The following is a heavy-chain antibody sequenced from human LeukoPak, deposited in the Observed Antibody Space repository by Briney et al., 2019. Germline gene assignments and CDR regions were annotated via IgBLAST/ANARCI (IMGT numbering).Heavy chain of an antibody. CDR1: RFTFDSYW. J-gene: IGHJ4*02. CDR3: TRDPLTQNDY. Sequence: GGSLRLSCAASRFTFDSYWMSWVRQAPGKGLEWVANIKQEGNEKYYVDSVKGRFTIYRDNAENSLYPQMNSLRAEDTAVYYCTRDPLTQNDYWGQGTLVTVSS. V-gene: IGHV3-7*01. D-gene: IGHD1-14*01. CDR2: IKQEGNEK.